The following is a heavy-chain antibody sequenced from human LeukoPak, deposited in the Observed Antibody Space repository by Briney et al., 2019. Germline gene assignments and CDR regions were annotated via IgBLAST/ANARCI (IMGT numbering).Heavy chain of an antibody. CDR1: GFTVSSNY. D-gene: IGHD3-16*01. Sequence: PGGSLRLSCAASGFTVSSNYMSWVRQARGKGLEWVLVIYGGGSTNYADSLKGQFTISRDNSKNTLYLQMNSLRAEDTAVYYCARGGGPFDYWGQGTLVTVSS. V-gene: IGHV3-66*02. J-gene: IGHJ4*02. CDR2: IYGGGST. CDR3: ARGGGPFDY.